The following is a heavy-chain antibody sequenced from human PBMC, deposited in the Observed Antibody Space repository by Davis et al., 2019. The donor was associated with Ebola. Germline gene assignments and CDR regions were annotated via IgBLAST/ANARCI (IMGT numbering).Heavy chain of an antibody. CDR2: IYSGGNT. CDR1: GVTVRSDY. Sequence: ESPKISRAASGVTVRSDYMSWVRQAPGKGLEWVSVIYSGGNTYYADSVKGRFTTSRDNSKNTLFLQMNSLRTEDTAVYYCAGGGAFEIWGQGTMVTVSS. J-gene: IGHJ3*02. CDR3: AGGGAFEI. V-gene: IGHV3-53*05.